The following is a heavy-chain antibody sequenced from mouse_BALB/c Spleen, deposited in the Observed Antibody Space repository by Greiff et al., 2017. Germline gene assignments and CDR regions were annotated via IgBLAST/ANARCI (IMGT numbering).Heavy chain of an antibody. CDR3: ARYGYLYYAMDY. J-gene: IGHJ4*01. Sequence: VQRVESGAELVRPGSSVKISCKASGYAFSSYWMNWVKQRPGQGLEWIGQIYPGDGDTNYNGKFKGKATLTADKSSSTAYMQLSSLTSEDSAVYFCARYGYLYYAMDYWGQGTSVTVSS. CDR2: IYPGDGDT. V-gene: IGHV1-80*01. CDR1: GYAFSSYW. D-gene: IGHD2-2*01.